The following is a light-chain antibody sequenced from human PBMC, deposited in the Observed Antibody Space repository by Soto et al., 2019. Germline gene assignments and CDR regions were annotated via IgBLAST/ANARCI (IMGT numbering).Light chain of an antibody. J-gene: IGLJ2*01. CDR2: LNSAGSH. V-gene: IGLV4-69*01. CDR1: RGHSSYA. Sequence: QAVVTQSPSASASLGASVKLNCTLSRGHSSYAIAWHQQQPEKGPRYLMKLNSAGSHSKGDGIPDRFSGSSSGADRYLTLSSLQSEDEGAYSCQTWGTGIHVVFGGGTKLIVL. CDR3: QTWGTGIHVV.